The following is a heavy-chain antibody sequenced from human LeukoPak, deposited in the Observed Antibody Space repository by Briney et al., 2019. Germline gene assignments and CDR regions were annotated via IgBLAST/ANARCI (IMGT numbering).Heavy chain of an antibody. Sequence: SETLSLTCSVSGASISSQYWTWIRQPPGKGLEWMGYIYNSGSTNYNPSPKSRVTMSIDTSKNQFSLRLTSVTAADTAVYYSGRRRSDSMYNWFEPWGQGTLVIVSS. D-gene: IGHD2-21*01. J-gene: IGHJ5*02. V-gene: IGHV4-59*11. CDR1: GASISSQY. CDR3: GRRRSDSMYNWFEP. CDR2: IYNSGST.